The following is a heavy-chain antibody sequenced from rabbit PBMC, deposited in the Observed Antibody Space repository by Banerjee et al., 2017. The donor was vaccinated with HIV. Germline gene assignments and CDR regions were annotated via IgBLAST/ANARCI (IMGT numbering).Heavy chain of an antibody. CDR3: ARGQNGGVSGDGADL. Sequence: QEQLEESGGDLVKPEGSLTLTCTASGFSFNNKYVMCWVRQAPGKGPEWIACIYNGDGSTDYASWAKGRFTISKTSSTTVTLQMTSLTAADTATYFCARGQNGGVSGDGADLWGPGTLVTVS. J-gene: IGHJ2*01. D-gene: IGHD1-1*01. CDR2: IYNGDGST. CDR1: GFSFNNKYV. V-gene: IGHV1S45*01.